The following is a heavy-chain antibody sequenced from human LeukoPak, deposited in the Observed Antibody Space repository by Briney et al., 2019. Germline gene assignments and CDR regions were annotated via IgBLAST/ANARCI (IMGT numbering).Heavy chain of an antibody. V-gene: IGHV3-7*01. D-gene: IGHD6-6*01. Sequence: GGSLRLSCAASGFTFSSYWMRWVRPAPGKGLEWVANIKQDGSEKYYVDSVKSRFTISRDNAKNSLYLQMNSLRAEDTAVYYCARDYRNSHWFDPWGQGTLVTVSS. CDR3: ARDYRNSHWFDP. CDR2: IKQDGSEK. CDR1: GFTFSSYW. J-gene: IGHJ5*02.